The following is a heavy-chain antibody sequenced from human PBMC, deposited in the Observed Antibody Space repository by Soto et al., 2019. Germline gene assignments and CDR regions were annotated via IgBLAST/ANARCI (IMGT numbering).Heavy chain of an antibody. V-gene: IGHV3-64*04. CDR2: ISDTGGST. Sequence: PGGSLRLSCAASGFNFDKYAMHWVRQAPGTGLEYVSGISDTGGSTSHADSVKGRFTISRDNSKDTLFLQMNSLRPEDTAVYYCARERKFDFWRKGLDVWGQGTTVTVSS. D-gene: IGHD3-3*01. CDR1: GFNFDKYA. J-gene: IGHJ6*02. CDR3: ARERKFDFWRKGLDV.